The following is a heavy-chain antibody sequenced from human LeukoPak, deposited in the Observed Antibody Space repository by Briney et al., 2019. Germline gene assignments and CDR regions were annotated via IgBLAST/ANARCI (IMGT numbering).Heavy chain of an antibody. V-gene: IGHV4-38-2*01. CDR3: ARGGGLWFGELLSPLIFDY. D-gene: IGHD3-10*01. Sequence: SETLSLTCAGSGYSISSGYYWGWIRQPPGKGLEWIGSIYHSASTYYNPSLKSRVTISADTSKNQFSLKLSSVTAADTAVYYCARGGGLWFGELLSPLIFDYWGQGTLVTVSS. CDR2: IYHSAST. CDR1: GYSISSGYY. J-gene: IGHJ4*02.